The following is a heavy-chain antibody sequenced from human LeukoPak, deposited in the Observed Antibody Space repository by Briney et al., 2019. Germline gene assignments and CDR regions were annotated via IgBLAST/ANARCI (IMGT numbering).Heavy chain of an antibody. CDR1: GGSISSGGYS. V-gene: IGHV4-30-2*01. J-gene: IGHJ6*02. CDR2: IYHSGST. CDR3: ARGGQKYYYYYYGMDV. Sequence: PSETLSLTCAVSGGSISSGGYSWSWLRQPPGTGLEWLGYIYHSGSTNSNPSLKSRVTISLDTSKNQFSLKLTSVTAADTAMYYCARGGQKYYYYYYGMDVWGQGTTVTVSS.